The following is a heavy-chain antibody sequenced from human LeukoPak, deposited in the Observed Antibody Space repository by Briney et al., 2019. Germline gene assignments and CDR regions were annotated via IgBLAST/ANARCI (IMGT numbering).Heavy chain of an antibody. CDR2: INPNSGGT. CDR3: ARDMRPLWFGETIRNWFDP. CDR1: GYTFTGYY. V-gene: IGHV1-2*02. J-gene: IGHJ5*02. Sequence: ASVKVSCKASGYTFTGYYMHWVRQAPGQGLEWMGWINPNSGGTNYAQKFQGRVTMTRDTSISTAYMELSRLRSDDTAVYYCARDMRPLWFGETIRNWFDPWGQGTLVTVSS. D-gene: IGHD3-10*01.